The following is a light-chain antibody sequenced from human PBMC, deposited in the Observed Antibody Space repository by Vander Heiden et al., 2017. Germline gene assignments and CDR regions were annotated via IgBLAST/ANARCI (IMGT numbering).Light chain of an antibody. CDR3: MQARQTPFT. CDR2: LGS. Sequence: DIVMTQSPLSLPVTPGEPASISCRSSQSLLHSNGYNYLDWYLQKPEQSPQLLIYLGSNRASGVPDRFSGSGSGTDFTLKISRVEDEDVGVYYCMQARQTPFTFGPGTKVDIK. J-gene: IGKJ3*01. CDR1: QSLLHSNGYNY. V-gene: IGKV2-28*01.